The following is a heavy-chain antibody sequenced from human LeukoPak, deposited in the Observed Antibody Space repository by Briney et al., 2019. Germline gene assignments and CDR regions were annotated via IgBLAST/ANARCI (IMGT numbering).Heavy chain of an antibody. CDR2: ISWNSGSI. V-gene: IGHV3-9*01. CDR1: GFTFDDYA. Sequence: GGSLRLSCAASGFTFDDYAMHWVRQAPGKGLEGVSGISWNSGSIGYADSVKGRFTISRDNAKNSLYLQMNSLRAEDTAMYYCAKGGITMVRGVFGYWGQGTLVTVSS. D-gene: IGHD3-10*01. CDR3: AKGGITMVRGVFGY. J-gene: IGHJ4*02.